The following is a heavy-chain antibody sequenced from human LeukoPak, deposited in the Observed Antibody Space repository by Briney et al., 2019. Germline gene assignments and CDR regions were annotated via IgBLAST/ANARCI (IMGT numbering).Heavy chain of an antibody. J-gene: IGHJ3*02. V-gene: IGHV1-2*02. CDR1: GYTFTGYY. CDR2: INPNSGGT. CDR3: ARTVPPGFWSGYRNAFDI. Sequence: ASVKVSCKASGYTFTGYYMHWVRQAPGQGLEWMGWINPNSGGTNYAQKFQGRVTMTRGTSISTAYMELSRLRSDDTAVYYCARTVPPGFWSGYRNAFDIWGQGTMVTVSS. D-gene: IGHD3-3*01.